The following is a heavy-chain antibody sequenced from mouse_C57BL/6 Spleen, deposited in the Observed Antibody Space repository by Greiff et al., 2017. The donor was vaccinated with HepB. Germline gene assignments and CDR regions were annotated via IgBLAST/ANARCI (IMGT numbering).Heavy chain of an antibody. J-gene: IGHJ2*01. CDR2: INPGSGGT. Sequence: QVQLQQSGAELVRPGTSVKVSCKASGYAFTNYLIEWVKQRPGQGLEWIGVINPGSGGTNYNEKFKGKATLTADKASSTDYMQLSSLTSEDSAVYFCAREGPDFDYWGQGTTLTVSS. V-gene: IGHV1-54*01. CDR3: AREGPDFDY. CDR1: GYAFTNYL.